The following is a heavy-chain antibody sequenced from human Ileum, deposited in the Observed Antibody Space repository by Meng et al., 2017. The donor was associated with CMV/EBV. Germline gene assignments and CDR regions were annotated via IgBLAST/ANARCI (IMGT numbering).Heavy chain of an antibody. CDR2: IYSGGST. CDR1: GFTVSSNY. CDR3: ARDRVSGSYWEAFDI. Sequence: GESLKISCAASGFTVSSNYMSWVRQAPGKGLEWVSVIYSGGSTYYADSVKGRFTISRDNAKNSLYLQMNSLKTEDTAVYYCARDRVSGSYWEAFDIWGQGTMVTVSS. V-gene: IGHV3-53*01. D-gene: IGHD1-26*01. J-gene: IGHJ3*02.